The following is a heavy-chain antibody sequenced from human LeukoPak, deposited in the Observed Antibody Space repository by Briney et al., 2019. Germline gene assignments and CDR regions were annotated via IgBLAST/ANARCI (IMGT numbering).Heavy chain of an antibody. D-gene: IGHD3-10*01. Sequence: PVKVSCKASGGPFSNYAINWVRQAPGQGLEWMGGIIPIFGTTNYAQKFQGRVTITADESRSIVYMEVSSLRSGDTAVYYCAKDRGTVGWGQGTLVTVSS. V-gene: IGHV1-69*13. CDR1: GGPFSNYA. CDR3: AKDRGTVG. CDR2: IIPIFGTT. J-gene: IGHJ4*02.